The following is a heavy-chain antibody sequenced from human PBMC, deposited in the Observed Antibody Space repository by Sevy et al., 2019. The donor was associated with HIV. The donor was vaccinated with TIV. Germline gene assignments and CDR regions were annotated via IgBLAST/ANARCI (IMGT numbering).Heavy chain of an antibody. CDR1: GGSISSGDYY. V-gene: IGHV4-30-4*01. Sequence: SETLSLTCTVSGGSISSGDYYWSWIRQPPGKGLEWIGYIYYSGSTYYNPSLKRRVTISVDTSKNQFSLKLSTVTAADTAVYYCAREGEYYDDSSGYYYFDYWGQGTLVTVSS. J-gene: IGHJ4*02. CDR2: IYYSGST. CDR3: AREGEYYDDSSGYYYFDY. D-gene: IGHD3-22*01.